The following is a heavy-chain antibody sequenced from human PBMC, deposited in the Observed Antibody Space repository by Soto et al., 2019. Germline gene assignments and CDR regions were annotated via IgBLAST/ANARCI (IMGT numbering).Heavy chain of an antibody. Sequence: EVQLLESGGGLVQPGGSLRLSCAVTGFNLRTNGMSWVRQAPGKGPEWVSDIVLRDGFTYYADSVRGRFTISRDTSKNTLYLQMNSLRVDDTAVYYCVGHGGYSTWGQGTLVTVSS. D-gene: IGHD2-21*02. CDR3: VGHGGYST. J-gene: IGHJ5*02. V-gene: IGHV3-23*01. CDR1: GFNLRTNG. CDR2: IVLRDGFT.